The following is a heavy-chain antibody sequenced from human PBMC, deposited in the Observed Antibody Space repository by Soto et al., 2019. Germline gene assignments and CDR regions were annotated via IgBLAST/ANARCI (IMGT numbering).Heavy chain of an antibody. V-gene: IGHV3-66*01. D-gene: IGHD6-25*01. CDR1: GFTVSSYR. J-gene: IGHJ4*02. CDR2: IYSAGSA. Sequence: EVQLVESGGGLVQPGGSLRLSCAASGFTVSSYRMSWVRQAPGKGLEWVSVIYSAGSADFADSVKGRFTISRDNSKNTLYLQMSSLRAEDTAVYYCARVPSSRYHYVDYWRQGTMVTVSS. CDR3: ARVPSSRYHYVDY.